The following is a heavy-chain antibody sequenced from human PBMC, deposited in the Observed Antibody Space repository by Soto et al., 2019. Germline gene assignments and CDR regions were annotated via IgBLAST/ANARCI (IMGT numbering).Heavy chain of an antibody. CDR1: GGSLSSGSYS. CDR3: ARVGGWFGP. CDR2: IYDNGNT. V-gene: IGHV4-30-2*01. J-gene: IGHJ5*02. D-gene: IGHD2-15*01. Sequence: TSETLSLTCAVSGGSLSSGSYSWNWIRQPPGKALEWIGYIYDNGNTYYNPSLKSRVTISVARSKNQFSLNLTSVTAADTAVYFCARVGGWFGPWGPGTLVPVSP.